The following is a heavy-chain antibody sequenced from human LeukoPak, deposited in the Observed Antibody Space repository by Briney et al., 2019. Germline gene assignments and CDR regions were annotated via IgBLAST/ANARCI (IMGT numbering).Heavy chain of an antibody. CDR1: GYSFPTYW. D-gene: IGHD2-2*03. CDR2: IYPDESNI. J-gene: IGHJ4*02. CDR3: ARPPSRGYSSSFEY. V-gene: IGHV5-51*01. Sequence: GESLKISCKGSGYSFPTYWIAWVRQMPGKGLEWMGIIYPDESNIRYSPSFQGQITISADKSISTAYLQWSSLKASDTAMYYCARPPSRGYSSSFEYWGQGTLVTVSS.